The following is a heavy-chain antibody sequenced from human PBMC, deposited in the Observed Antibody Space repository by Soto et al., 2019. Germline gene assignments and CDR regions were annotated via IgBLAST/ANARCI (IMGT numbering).Heavy chain of an antibody. J-gene: IGHJ4*02. Sequence: GGSLRLSCKAFGFTFDNLAMHWVRQSPERGLEWVSAISWNGGRTGYADSVKGRFIVSRDNSKSSLYLQMNSLSSEDTALYFCAKASYSLGIEGATDFDYWGQGSWVTVSS. CDR1: GFTFDNLA. CDR3: AKASYSLGIEGATDFDY. D-gene: IGHD1-26*01. CDR2: ISWNGGRT. V-gene: IGHV3-9*01.